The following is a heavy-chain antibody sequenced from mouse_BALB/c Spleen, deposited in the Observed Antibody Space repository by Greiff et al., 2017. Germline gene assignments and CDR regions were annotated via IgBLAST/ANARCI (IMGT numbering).Heavy chain of an antibody. CDR3: ARGDYRYDGFAY. CDR2: IWSGGST. V-gene: IGHV2-2*02. CDR1: GFSLTSYG. J-gene: IGHJ3*01. Sequence: QVQLQQSGPGLVQPSQSLSITCTVSGFSLTSYGVHWVRQSPGKGLEWLGVIWSGGSTDYNAAFISRLSISKDNSKSQVFFKMNSLQANDTAIYYCARGDYRYDGFAYWGQGTLVTVSA. D-gene: IGHD2-14*01.